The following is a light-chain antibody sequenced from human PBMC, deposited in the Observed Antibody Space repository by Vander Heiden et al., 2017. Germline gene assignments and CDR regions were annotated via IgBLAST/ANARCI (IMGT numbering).Light chain of an antibody. J-gene: IGLJ2*01. Sequence: SYELTQPSSVSVSPGQTARITCSGDVLAKKYARWFQQKPGQAPVLVIYKDSERPSGIPERFSGSSSGTTVTLTISGAQVEDEADYYCYSAADNNAVVSGGGTKLTVL. CDR2: KDS. CDR3: YSAADNNAVV. V-gene: IGLV3-27*01. CDR1: VLAKKY.